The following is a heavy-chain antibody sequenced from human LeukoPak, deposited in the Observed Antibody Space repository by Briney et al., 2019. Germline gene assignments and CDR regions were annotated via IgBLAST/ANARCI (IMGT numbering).Heavy chain of an antibody. J-gene: IGHJ4*02. CDR2: ISSSGSTI. Sequence: GGPLRLSCAASGFTFSSYEMNWVRQAPGKGLEWVSYISSSGSTIYYADSVKGRFTISRDNSKNTLYLQMNSLRAEDTAVYYCAKGKAYYYDSSGHRYFDCWGQGTLVTVSS. CDR3: AKGKAYYYDSSGHRYFDC. D-gene: IGHD3-22*01. V-gene: IGHV3-48*03. CDR1: GFTFSSYE.